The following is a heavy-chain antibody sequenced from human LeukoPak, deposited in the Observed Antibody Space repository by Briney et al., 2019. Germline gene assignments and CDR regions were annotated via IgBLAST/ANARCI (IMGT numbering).Heavy chain of an antibody. V-gene: IGHV4-59*08. D-gene: IGHD1-26*01. CDR1: GGSISSYY. CDR3: ARLGGTNFLAFDI. J-gene: IGHJ3*02. Sequence: SETLSLTCTVSGGSISSYYWNWIRQPPGKGLEWIGYIYYSGSTNYNPSLKSRVTISLDTSKNQFSLKLSSVTAADTAVYYCARLGGTNFLAFDIWGQGTMVTVSS. CDR2: IYYSGST.